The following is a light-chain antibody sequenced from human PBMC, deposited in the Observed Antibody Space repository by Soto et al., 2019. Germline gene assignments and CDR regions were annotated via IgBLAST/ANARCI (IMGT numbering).Light chain of an antibody. CDR2: KAS. CDR3: QQYNGYSRT. V-gene: IGKV1-5*03. Sequence: DIQMTQFPSTLSASVGDRVTITCRAMQRISDWVAWYQQKPGKAPKLLIYKASYLKSGVPSRFGGSASGTEFTLTISSLQPDDCATSYCQQYNGYSRTFGQGTKGE. CDR1: QRISDW. J-gene: IGKJ1*01.